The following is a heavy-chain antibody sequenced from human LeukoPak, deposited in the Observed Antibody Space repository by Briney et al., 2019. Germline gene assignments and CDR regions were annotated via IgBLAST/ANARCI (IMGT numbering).Heavy chain of an antibody. D-gene: IGHD4-17*01. V-gene: IGHV3-11*04. J-gene: IGHJ2*01. Sequence: PGGSLRFSCAASGFTFSDYYMSWIRQAPGKGLEWVSYISSSGSTIYYADSVKGRFTISRDNAKNSLYLQMNSLRAEDTAVYYCASRRTYGDYFSPSYWYFDLWGRGTLVTVSS. CDR1: GFTFSDYY. CDR3: ASRRTYGDYFSPSYWYFDL. CDR2: ISSSGSTI.